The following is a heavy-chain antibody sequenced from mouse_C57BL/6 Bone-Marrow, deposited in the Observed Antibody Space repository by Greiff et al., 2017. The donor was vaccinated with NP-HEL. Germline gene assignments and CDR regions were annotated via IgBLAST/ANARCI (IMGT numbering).Heavy chain of an antibody. J-gene: IGHJ3*01. V-gene: IGHV3-6*02. Sequence: EVKLVESGPGLVKPSQSLSLTCSVTGYSITSGYYWNWIRQFPGNKLEWMGYISYDGSNNYNPSLKNRISITRDTSKNQFFLKLNSVTTEDTATYYCASARGFAYWGQGTLVTVSA. CDR2: ISYDGSN. CDR1: GYSITSGYY. CDR3: ASARGFAY.